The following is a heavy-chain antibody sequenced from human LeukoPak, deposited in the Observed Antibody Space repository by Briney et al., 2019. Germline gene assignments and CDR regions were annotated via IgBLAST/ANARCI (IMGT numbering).Heavy chain of an antibody. J-gene: IGHJ3*01. Sequence: GASVKVSCKASGYTFTGYYMHWVRQAPGQGLEWMGWINPKSGGTNYEQKFQGRVTMTRDTSITTAYMELSRLRSDDTAVYYCATWSSSWSAFDLWGQGTMVGVSS. D-gene: IGHD6-13*01. CDR3: ATWSSSWSAFDL. CDR1: GYTFTGYY. CDR2: INPKSGGT. V-gene: IGHV1-2*02.